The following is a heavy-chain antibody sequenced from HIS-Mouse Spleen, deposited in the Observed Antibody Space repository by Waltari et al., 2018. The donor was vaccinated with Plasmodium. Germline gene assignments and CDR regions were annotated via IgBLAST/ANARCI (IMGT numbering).Heavy chain of an antibody. CDR1: GFTFSSYG. Sequence: QVQLVESGGGVVQPGRSLRRSCAASGFTFSSYGLHWVRQAPGKGLEWVAVISYDGSNKYYADSVKGRFTISRDNSKNTLYLQMNSLRAEDTAVYYCAKEVLGYYDFWSRPDYWGQGTLVTVSS. CDR2: ISYDGSNK. V-gene: IGHV3-30*18. J-gene: IGHJ4*02. D-gene: IGHD3-3*01. CDR3: AKEVLGYYDFWSRPDY.